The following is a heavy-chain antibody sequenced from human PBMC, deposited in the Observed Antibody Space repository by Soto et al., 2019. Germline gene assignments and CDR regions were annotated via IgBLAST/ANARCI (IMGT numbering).Heavy chain of an antibody. CDR3: ARGHTTGGHTDY. V-gene: IGHV4-39*01. CDR2: IYYSGST. CDR1: VCSMSSSRYY. D-gene: IGHD3-16*01. Sequence: SETLALSCTVCVCSMSSSRYYGGWIRQPPGKGLEWIGSIYYSGSTYYNPSLKSRVTISVDTSKNQFSLKLSSVTAADTAVYYCARGHTTGGHTDYWGQGTLVTVSS. J-gene: IGHJ4*02.